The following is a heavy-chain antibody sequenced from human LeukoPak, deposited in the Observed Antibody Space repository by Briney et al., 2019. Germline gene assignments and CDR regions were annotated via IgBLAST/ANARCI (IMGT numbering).Heavy chain of an antibody. CDR3: AKLSRRDYYDSTRD. J-gene: IGHJ4*02. Sequence: PGGSLRLSCAASGFTFSRYSMNWVRQAPGKGLEWVSAISGSGGSTYYADSVKGRFTISRDNSKNTLYLQMNSLRAEDTAVYYCAKLSRRDYYDSTRDWGQGTLVTVSS. CDR2: ISGSGGST. V-gene: IGHV3-23*01. D-gene: IGHD3-22*01. CDR1: GFTFSRYS.